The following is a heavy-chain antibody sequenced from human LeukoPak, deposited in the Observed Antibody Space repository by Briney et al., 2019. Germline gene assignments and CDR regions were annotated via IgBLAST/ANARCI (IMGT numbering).Heavy chain of an antibody. Sequence: GRSLRLSCAASGFTFSSYGMHWVRQAPGKGLEWVSYISTSGSTIYYADSVKGRFTISRDNAKNSLYLQMNSLRAEDTAVYYCARVGSGYYPRSGYYYYGMDVWGQGTTVTVSS. D-gene: IGHD3-3*01. CDR1: GFTFSSYG. CDR2: ISTSGSTI. CDR3: ARVGSGYYPRSGYYYYGMDV. J-gene: IGHJ6*02. V-gene: IGHV3-48*04.